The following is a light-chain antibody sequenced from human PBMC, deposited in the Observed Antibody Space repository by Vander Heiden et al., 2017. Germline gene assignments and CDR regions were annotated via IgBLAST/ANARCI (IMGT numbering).Light chain of an antibody. CDR3: QQYYSTPF. J-gene: IGKJ3*01. V-gene: IGKV4-1*01. CDR1: QSVLYSSNNKNY. Sequence: DILLTQSPDSLVVSLGERATINCKSSQSVLYSSNNKNYLAWYQQKPGQPPKLLIYWASTRESGVPDRFSGSGSGTDFTLTISSLQAEDVAVYYCQQYYSTPFFGPGTKVDIK. CDR2: WAS.